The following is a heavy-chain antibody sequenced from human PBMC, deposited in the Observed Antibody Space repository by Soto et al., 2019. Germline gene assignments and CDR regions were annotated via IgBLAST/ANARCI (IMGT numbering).Heavy chain of an antibody. CDR2: IWYDGSNK. J-gene: IGHJ3*02. CDR3: ARRGERSSSYAFDI. D-gene: IGHD6-6*01. CDR1: GFTFSSYG. Sequence: GGSLRLSCAASGFTFSSYGMHWVRQAPGKGLEWVAGIWYDGSNKYYADSVKCRFTISRDNSKNTLYLQMNSLRAEDTAVYYCARRGERSSSYAFDIWGQGTMVTVSS. V-gene: IGHV3-33*08.